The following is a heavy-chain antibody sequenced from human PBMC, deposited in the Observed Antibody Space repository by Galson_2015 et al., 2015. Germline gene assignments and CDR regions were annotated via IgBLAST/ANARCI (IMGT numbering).Heavy chain of an antibody. V-gene: IGHV1-2*06. Sequence: SVKVSCKASGYTFTGYYMHWVRQAPGQGLEWMGRINPNSGGTNYAQKFQGRVTMTRDTSISTAYMELSRLRSDDTAVYYCARGIHEPDYYYFGADVWGQGTTVTVSS. CDR3: ARGIHEPDYYYFGADV. J-gene: IGHJ6*02. D-gene: IGHD1-14*01. CDR2: INPNSGGT. CDR1: GYTFTGYY.